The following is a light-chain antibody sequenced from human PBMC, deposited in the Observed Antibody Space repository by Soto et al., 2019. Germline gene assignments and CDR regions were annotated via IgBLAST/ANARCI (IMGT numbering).Light chain of an antibody. J-gene: IGKJ4*01. CDR3: QQFNVYPLT. V-gene: IGKV1-9*01. Sequence: DIQLTQSPSFLSASVGDRVTITCRASQGIRDFLAWYQQKPGQPPKLLIYAVSTLQTGVPTRFSGIASGTEFTLIISNLQPADFATYYCQQFNVYPLTFGGGTKVEIK. CDR2: AVS. CDR1: QGIRDF.